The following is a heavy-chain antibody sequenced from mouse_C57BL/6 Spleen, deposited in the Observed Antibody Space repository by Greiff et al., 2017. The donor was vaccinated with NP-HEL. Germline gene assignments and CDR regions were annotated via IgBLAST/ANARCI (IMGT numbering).Heavy chain of an antibody. CDR3: ARSRIAYSNLYARDY. D-gene: IGHD2-5*01. Sequence: QVQLQQPGAELVKPGASVKLSCKASGYTFTSYWMHWVKQRPGRGLAWIGRIDPTRGGPTYHEKFQSKATLTVDKPSSTAYMQLSSLTSEDSAVYYCARSRIAYSNLYARDYWGQGTSVTVSS. CDR2: IDPTRGGP. V-gene: IGHV1-72*01. CDR1: GYTFTSYW. J-gene: IGHJ4*01.